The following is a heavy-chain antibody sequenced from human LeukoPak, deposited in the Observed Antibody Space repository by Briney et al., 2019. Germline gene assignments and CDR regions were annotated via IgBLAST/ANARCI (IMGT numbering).Heavy chain of an antibody. CDR2: INHSGST. CDR1: GGSFSGYY. CDR3: ARLSVGIAVAGTDY. J-gene: IGHJ4*02. Sequence: SETLSLTCAVYGGSFSGYYWSWIRQPPGKGLEWIGEINHSGSTNYNPSPKSRVTISVDTSKNQFSLKLSSVTAAETAVYYCARLSVGIAVAGTDYWGQGTLVTVSS. V-gene: IGHV4-34*01. D-gene: IGHD6-19*01.